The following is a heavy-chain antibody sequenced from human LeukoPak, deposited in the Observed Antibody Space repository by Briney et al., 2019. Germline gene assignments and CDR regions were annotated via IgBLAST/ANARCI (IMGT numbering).Heavy chain of an antibody. V-gene: IGHV3-48*02. J-gene: IGHJ5*02. CDR2: ISTSGSTI. CDR1: GFTFSSYS. CDR3: ARDRGFYYDQFDL. D-gene: IGHD3-16*01. Sequence: PGGSLRLSRAASGFTFSSYSMDWVRQAPGKGLEWVAYISTSGSTIHYSDSVKGRFTISRDNAKNSLCLQMNSLRDEDTAVYYCARDRGFYYDQFDLWGPGTLVTVSS.